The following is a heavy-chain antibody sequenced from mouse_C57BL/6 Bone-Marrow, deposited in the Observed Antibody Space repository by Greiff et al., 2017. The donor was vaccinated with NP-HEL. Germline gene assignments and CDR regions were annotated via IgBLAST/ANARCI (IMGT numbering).Heavy chain of an antibody. J-gene: IGHJ2*01. V-gene: IGHV3-6*01. CDR1: GYSITSGYY. Sequence: ESGPGLVKPSQSLSLSCSATGYSITSGYYWNWIRQFPGNKLECMGYISYDGSNNYNPTLKNRISITRDTSKNQFFLKLDSVTTEDTATYYCAREGYWGQGTTLTVSS. CDR3: AREGY. CDR2: ISYDGSN.